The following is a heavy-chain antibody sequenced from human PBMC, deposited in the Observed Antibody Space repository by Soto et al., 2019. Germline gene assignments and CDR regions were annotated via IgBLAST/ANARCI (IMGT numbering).Heavy chain of an antibody. CDR1: GGSISSGGYS. CDR2: IYHSGST. J-gene: IGHJ4*02. V-gene: IGHV4-30-2*01. Sequence: SETLSLTCAVSGGSISSGGYSWSWIRQPPGKGLEWIGYIYHSGSTYYNPSLKSRVTISVDRSKNQFSLKLSSVTAADTAVYYCAREQQLVLSPHFDYWAQGTLVTVSS. D-gene: IGHD6-13*01. CDR3: AREQQLVLSPHFDY.